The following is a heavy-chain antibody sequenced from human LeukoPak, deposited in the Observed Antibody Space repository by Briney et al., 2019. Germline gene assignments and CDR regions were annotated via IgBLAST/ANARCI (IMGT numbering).Heavy chain of an antibody. CDR1: GYAFTNYY. CDR2: INPSGGST. D-gene: IGHD6-19*01. CDR3: ARDAPSGWYLDY. V-gene: IGHV1-46*01. J-gene: IGHJ4*02. Sequence: VSVKVSCKASGYAFTNYYMHWVRQAPGQGLEWMGIINPSGGSTNYAQKFQGRVTMTRDTSTSTVYMELSSLRSEDTAVYYCARDAPSGWYLDYWGQGTLVTVSS.